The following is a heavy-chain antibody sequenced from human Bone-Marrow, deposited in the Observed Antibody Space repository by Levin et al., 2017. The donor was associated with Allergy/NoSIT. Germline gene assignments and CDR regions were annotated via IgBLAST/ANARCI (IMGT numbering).Heavy chain of an antibody. CDR1: GFSFSSDS. CDR2: ISNSGGST. CDR3: AKDRASSVN. V-gene: IGHV3-23*01. Sequence: GGSLRLSCVASGFSFSSDSMSWVRQAPGRGLEWVSTISNSGGSTYYADSVKGRFTISRDNSKNTVYVQMHRLRAEDTAVYYCAKDRASSVNWGQGTLVTVSS. J-gene: IGHJ4*02. D-gene: IGHD6-19*01.